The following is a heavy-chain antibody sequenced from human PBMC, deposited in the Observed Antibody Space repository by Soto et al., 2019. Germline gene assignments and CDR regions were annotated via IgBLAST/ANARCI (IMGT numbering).Heavy chain of an antibody. CDR2: ISSSSSYI. CDR3: ARDKLEWELLDY. Sequence: ESGGGLVTPGGSLRLSCAASGFTFSSYSMNWVRQAPGKGLEWVSSISSSSSYIYYADSVKGRFTISRDNAKNSLYLQMNSLRAEDTAVYYCARDKLEWELLDYWGQGTLVTVSS. CDR1: GFTFSSYS. J-gene: IGHJ4*02. D-gene: IGHD1-26*01. V-gene: IGHV3-21*01.